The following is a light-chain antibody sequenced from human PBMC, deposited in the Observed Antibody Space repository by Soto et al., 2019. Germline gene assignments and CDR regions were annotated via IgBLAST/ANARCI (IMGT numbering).Light chain of an antibody. CDR2: TND. J-gene: IGLJ1*01. Sequence: QSVLTQPPSASGTPGQTVTISCYGSSSNMGSNTVHWFQQFPGTAPKLLIYTNDQRPSGVPDRFSGSNSGTSASLAISGLQSEDEADYYCAVWDDSPNGHVFGAGTKVTVL. CDR3: AVWDDSPNGHV. V-gene: IGLV1-44*01. CDR1: SSNMGSNT.